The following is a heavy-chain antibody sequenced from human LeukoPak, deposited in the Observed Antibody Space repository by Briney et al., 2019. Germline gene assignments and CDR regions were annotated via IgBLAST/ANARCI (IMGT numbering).Heavy chain of an antibody. CDR2: ISGSGGST. V-gene: IGHV3-23*01. J-gene: IGHJ4*02. Sequence: PGGSLRLSCVTSGFNFRSYWMNWVRQAPGKGLEWVSAISGSGGSTYYADSVKGRFTISRDNSKNTLYLQMNSLRAEDTAVYYCAKSHYSGSYYWGQGTLVTVSS. CDR3: AKSHYSGSYY. CDR1: GFNFRSYW. D-gene: IGHD1-26*01.